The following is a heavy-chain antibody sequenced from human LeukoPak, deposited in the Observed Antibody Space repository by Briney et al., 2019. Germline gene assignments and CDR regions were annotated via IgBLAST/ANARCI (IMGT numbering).Heavy chain of an antibody. CDR2: INPNSGGT. V-gene: IGHV1-2*02. Sequence: ASVKVSCKASGYTFTGYYIHWVRQAPGQGLEWMGWINPNSGGTNYAQKFQGRVTMTRDTSTSTVYMELSSLRSEDTAVCYCARILCLSCGGLGYWGQGTLVTVSS. CDR1: GYTFTGYY. D-gene: IGHD2-21*01. CDR3: ARILCLSCGGLGY. J-gene: IGHJ4*02.